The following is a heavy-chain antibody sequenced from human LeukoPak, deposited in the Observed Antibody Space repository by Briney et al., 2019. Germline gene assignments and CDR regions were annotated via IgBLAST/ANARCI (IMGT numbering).Heavy chain of an antibody. CDR2: TTNKAHSYTT. CDR3: ARAPSGLDY. CDR1: GFTLSDHN. J-gene: IGHJ4*02. Sequence: GGSLRLSCAVSGFTLSDHNMDWVRQAPGKGLEWVGRTTNKAHSYTTEYAASVKGRLTISRDDSQNSLYLQMNSLKTEETAVYYCARAPSGLDYWGQGILVTVSS. V-gene: IGHV3-72*01. D-gene: IGHD2-15*01.